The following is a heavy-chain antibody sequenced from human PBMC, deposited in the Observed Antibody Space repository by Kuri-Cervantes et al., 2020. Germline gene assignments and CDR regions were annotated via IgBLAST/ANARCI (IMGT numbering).Heavy chain of an antibody. J-gene: IGHJ5*02. CDR3: AKNGQWPTYDS. Sequence: SCKASGFTFTSSAVHWVRQAPGKGLEWVSAISGSGGSTYYADSVKGRFTISRDNSKNTLYLQMSSLRAEDTAVYYCAKNGQWPTYDSWGQGTLVTVSS. D-gene: IGHD3-16*01. CDR1: GFTFTSSA. CDR2: ISGSGGST. V-gene: IGHV3-23*01.